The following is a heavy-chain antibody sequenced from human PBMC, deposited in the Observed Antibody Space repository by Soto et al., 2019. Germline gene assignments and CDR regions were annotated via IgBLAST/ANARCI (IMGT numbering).Heavy chain of an antibody. Sequence: EVQLVESGGGLVKPGGSLRLSCAASGFTFSNAWMNWVRQAPGKGLEWVGRIKSKTDGGTTDYAAPVKGRFTISRDDSKNTLYQQMNSLKTEDTAVDYCTTNHDYRRYYYYYGMDVWGQGTTVTVSS. V-gene: IGHV3-15*07. CDR3: TTNHDYRRYYYYYGMDV. CDR2: IKSKTDGGTT. D-gene: IGHD4-4*01. J-gene: IGHJ6*02. CDR1: GFTFSNAW.